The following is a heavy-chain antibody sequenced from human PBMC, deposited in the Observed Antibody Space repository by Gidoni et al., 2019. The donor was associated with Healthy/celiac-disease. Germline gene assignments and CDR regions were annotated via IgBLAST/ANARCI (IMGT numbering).Heavy chain of an antibody. V-gene: IGHV3-53*01. D-gene: IGHD2-2*01. CDR3: ARAVGKVVVPAARKGDWYFDL. Sequence: EVQLVESGGGLIQPGGSLRLSCAASGFTVSSTYMSWVRQAPGKGLEWVSVIYSGGSTYYADSVKGRFTISRDNSKNTLYLQMNSLRAEDTAVYYCARAVGKVVVPAARKGDWYFDLWGRGTLVTVSS. CDR1: GFTVSSTY. J-gene: IGHJ2*01. CDR2: IYSGGST.